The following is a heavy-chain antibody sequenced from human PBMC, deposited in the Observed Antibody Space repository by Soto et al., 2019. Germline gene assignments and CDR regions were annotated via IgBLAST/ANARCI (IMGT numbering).Heavy chain of an antibody. Sequence: QVQLQESGPGLVKPSQTLSLTCTVSGGSINSGDYYWTWIRQPPGKGLEWIGYIYHSGSTYYNPSLKSRISISVDTSKNQLFLKLSSVTAADTAVYYCARYYCSSTSCFLFDHWGQGILVTVSS. D-gene: IGHD2-2*01. CDR3: ARYYCSSTSCFLFDH. CDR2: IYHSGST. V-gene: IGHV4-30-4*01. J-gene: IGHJ4*02. CDR1: GGSINSGDYY.